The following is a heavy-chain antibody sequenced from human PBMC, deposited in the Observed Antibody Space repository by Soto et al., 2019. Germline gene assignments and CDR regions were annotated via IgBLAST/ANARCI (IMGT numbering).Heavy chain of an antibody. CDR1: GGSFSGYY. CDR2: INHSGST. CDR3: AHRSSGYSAWFDP. V-gene: IGHV4-34*01. J-gene: IGHJ5*02. D-gene: IGHD3-22*01. Sequence: QVQLQQWGAGLLKPSETLSLTCAVYGGSFSGYYWSWIRQPPGKGLEWIGEINHSGSTNYNPSLKSRVTLSVDTSMNQFSLKLSSVTAADTAVYYCAHRSSGYSAWFDPWGQGTLVTVSS.